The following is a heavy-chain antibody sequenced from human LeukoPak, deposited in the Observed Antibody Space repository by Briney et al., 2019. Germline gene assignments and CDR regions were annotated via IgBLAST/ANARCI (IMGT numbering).Heavy chain of an antibody. V-gene: IGHV3-23*01. CDR1: GFTFSDHV. D-gene: IGHD3-3*01. J-gene: IGHJ6*02. CDR2: VRASGVGT. CDR3: AKSVAIYFYYGLDV. Sequence: GSLRLSCAASGFTFSDHVMSWVRQAPGKGLEWVSSVRASGVGTHYADSVKGRFTISRDNSKNTLYLQMNSLRVEDTAVYYCAKSVAIYFYYGLDVWGQGTTVTVSS.